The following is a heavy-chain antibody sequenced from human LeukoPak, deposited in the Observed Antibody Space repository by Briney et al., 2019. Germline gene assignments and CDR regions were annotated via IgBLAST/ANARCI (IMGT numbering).Heavy chain of an antibody. CDR3: ARDGVVDV. CDR1: GGSISIYY. D-gene: IGHD3-3*01. Sequence: PSETLSLTCTVSGGSISIYYWSWIRQPAGKGLEWIGRIYSSGSTNYNPSLKGRVSMSIDTSKNQFSLKLSSVTAADTAVYYCARDGVVDVWGKGTTVTVSS. J-gene: IGHJ6*04. V-gene: IGHV4-4*07. CDR2: IYSSGST.